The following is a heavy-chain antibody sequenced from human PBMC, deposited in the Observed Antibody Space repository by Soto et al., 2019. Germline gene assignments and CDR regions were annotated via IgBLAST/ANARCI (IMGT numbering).Heavy chain of an antibody. V-gene: IGHV3-23*01. J-gene: IGHJ3*02. Sequence: GGSLRLSCAASGFTFSSYAMSWVRQAPGKGLEWVSAISGSGGSTYYADSVKGRFTISRDNSKNTLYLQMNSLKAEDTAVYYWAKVRGGWELASRGGAFDIWGQGTMVTVSS. CDR2: ISGSGGST. CDR1: GFTFSSYA. CDR3: AKVRGGWELASRGGAFDI. D-gene: IGHD1-26*01.